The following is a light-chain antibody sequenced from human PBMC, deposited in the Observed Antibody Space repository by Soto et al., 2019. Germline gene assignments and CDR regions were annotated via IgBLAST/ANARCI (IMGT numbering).Light chain of an antibody. J-gene: IGKJ1*01. CDR3: QQYNNWPPSWT. V-gene: IGKV3-15*01. Sequence: EIVLTQSPATLSLSPGERATLFCRASQSVSSYFAWYQQKPGQAPRLLIYGASTRATGIPARFSGSGSGTEFTLAISSLQSEDFAVYYCQQYNNWPPSWTFGQGTKVDIK. CDR1: QSVSSY. CDR2: GAS.